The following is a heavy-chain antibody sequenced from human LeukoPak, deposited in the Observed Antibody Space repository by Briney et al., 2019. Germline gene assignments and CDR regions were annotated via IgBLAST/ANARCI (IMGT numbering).Heavy chain of an antibody. Sequence: PGGSLRLSCKGSGYSFTNYWISWVRQMPGKGLEWVGRIDPSDSYTNYSPSFQGHVTISADKSISTAYLQWSSLKASDTATYYCARQDSSGYYSPFDYWGQGTLVTVSS. J-gene: IGHJ4*02. CDR1: GYSFTNYW. CDR2: IDPSDSYT. D-gene: IGHD3-22*01. CDR3: ARQDSSGYYSPFDY. V-gene: IGHV5-10-1*01.